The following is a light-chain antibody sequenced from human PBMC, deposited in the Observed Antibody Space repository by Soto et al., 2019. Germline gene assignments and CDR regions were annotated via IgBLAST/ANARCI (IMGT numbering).Light chain of an antibody. V-gene: IGKV1-9*01. CDR3: QQLNNYPRVT. J-gene: IGKJ4*01. CDR1: QGISSY. Sequence: DIQLTQSPSFLSASVGDRVTITCRASQGISSYLAWYQQKPGKAPNLLIYGASTLQSGVPSRFRGSGSGTEFTLTISSLQPEDFPTYYCQQLNNYPRVTFGGGTKVEIK. CDR2: GAS.